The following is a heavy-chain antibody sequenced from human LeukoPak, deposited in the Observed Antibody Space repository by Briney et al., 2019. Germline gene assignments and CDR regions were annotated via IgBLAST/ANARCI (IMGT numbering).Heavy chain of an antibody. CDR3: ARVDPDSSSTLEVFDY. CDR2: IYYSGST. Sequence: SETLPLTCTVSGGSISSYYWSWIRQPPGKGLEWIGYIYYSGSTNYNPSLKSRVTISVDTSKNQFSLKLSSVTAADTAVYYCARVDPDSSSTLEVFDYWGQGTLVTVSS. CDR1: GGSISSYY. D-gene: IGHD6-6*01. J-gene: IGHJ4*02. V-gene: IGHV4-59*01.